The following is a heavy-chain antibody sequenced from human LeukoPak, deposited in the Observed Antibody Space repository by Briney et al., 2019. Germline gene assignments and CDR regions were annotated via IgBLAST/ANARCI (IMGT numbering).Heavy chain of an antibody. Sequence: PGGSLRLSCAASGFTFSSYAMHWVRQAPGKGLEWVAVISYDRSNKYYADSVKGRFTISRDNSKNTLYLQMNSLRAEDTAVYYCARVEQLGYFDYWGQGTLVTVSS. D-gene: IGHD6-13*01. CDR1: GFTFSSYA. CDR3: ARVEQLGYFDY. J-gene: IGHJ4*02. V-gene: IGHV3-30*04. CDR2: ISYDRSNK.